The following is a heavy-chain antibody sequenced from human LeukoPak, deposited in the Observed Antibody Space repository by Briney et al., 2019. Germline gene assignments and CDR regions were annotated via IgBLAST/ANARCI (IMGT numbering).Heavy chain of an antibody. J-gene: IGHJ6*02. CDR3: ARALYGMDV. Sequence: KSSETLSLTCTVSGYSISSGYYWGWIRQPPGKGLEWIGSIYHSGSTYYNPSLKSRVTISVDTSKNQFSLKLSSVTAADTAVYYCARALYGMDVWGQGTTVTVS. V-gene: IGHV4-38-2*02. CDR1: GYSISSGYY. CDR2: IYHSGST.